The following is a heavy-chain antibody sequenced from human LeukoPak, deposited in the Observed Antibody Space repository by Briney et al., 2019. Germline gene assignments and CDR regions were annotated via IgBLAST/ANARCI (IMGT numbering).Heavy chain of an antibody. Sequence: SETLSLTCAVYGGSFSGYYWSWIRQPPGKGLEWIGEINHSGSTNYNPSLKSRVTISVGTSKNQFSLKLSSVTAADTAVYYCARRPRGGYSYGYNYWGQGTLVTVSS. CDR1: GGSFSGYY. D-gene: IGHD5-18*01. CDR3: ARRPRGGYSYGYNY. V-gene: IGHV4-34*01. CDR2: INHSGST. J-gene: IGHJ4*02.